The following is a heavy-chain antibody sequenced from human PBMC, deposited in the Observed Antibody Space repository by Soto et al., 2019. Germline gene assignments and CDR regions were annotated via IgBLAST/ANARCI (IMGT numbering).Heavy chain of an antibody. D-gene: IGHD5-12*01. CDR1: GFTVSNNY. V-gene: IGHV3-23*01. Sequence: RGSLRLSCAASGFTVSNNYMSWVRQAPGKRLEWVSAISGSGGSTYYADSVKGRFTISRDNSRNTLYLQMNSLRAEDTAVYYCAKDEPTPVATVNWFDPWGQGTLVTVSS. CDR3: AKDEPTPVATVNWFDP. CDR2: ISGSGGST. J-gene: IGHJ5*02.